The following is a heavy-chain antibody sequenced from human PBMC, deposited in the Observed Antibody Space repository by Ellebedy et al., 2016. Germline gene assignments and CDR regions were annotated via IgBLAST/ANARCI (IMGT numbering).Heavy chain of an antibody. CDR3: ARVLDYGMDV. CDR2: IWYDGSKT. J-gene: IGHJ6*02. CDR1: GLTLSSSG. Sequence: GGSLRLSCAASGLTLSSSGMHWVRQTPDRGLEWVAVIWYDGSKTYYADSVKGRFTISRDNSNNTLYLEMNSLRAEDTAVYYCARVLDYGMDVWGQGTTVSVSS. V-gene: IGHV3-33*01.